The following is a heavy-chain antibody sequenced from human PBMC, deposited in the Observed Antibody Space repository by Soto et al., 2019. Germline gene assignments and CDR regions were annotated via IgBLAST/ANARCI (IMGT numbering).Heavy chain of an antibody. D-gene: IGHD6-19*01. CDR3: ASIEAGTGSYYGMDV. CDR2: IIPIFGTA. Sequence: SVKVSCKASGGTFSSYAISWVRQAPGQGLEWMGGIIPIFGTANYAQKFQGRVTITADKSTSTAYMELSSLRSADTAVYYCASIEAGTGSYYGMDVWGQGTTVTVSS. CDR1: GGTFSSYA. V-gene: IGHV1-69*06. J-gene: IGHJ6*02.